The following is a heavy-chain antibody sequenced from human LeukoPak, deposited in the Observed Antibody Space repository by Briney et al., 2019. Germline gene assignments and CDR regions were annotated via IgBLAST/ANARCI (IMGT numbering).Heavy chain of an antibody. D-gene: IGHD5-18*01. CDR3: ARQSEIQLWPSNFDY. CDR1: GGSLTGYY. J-gene: IGHJ4*02. V-gene: IGHV4-34*01. CDR2: INHSGGT. Sequence: SETLSLTCAVYGGSLTGYYWSWIRQPPGKGLEWIGEINHSGGTNYNPSLKSRVTISVDTSKNQFSLKLSSVTAADTAVYYCARQSEIQLWPSNFDYWGQGTLVTVSS.